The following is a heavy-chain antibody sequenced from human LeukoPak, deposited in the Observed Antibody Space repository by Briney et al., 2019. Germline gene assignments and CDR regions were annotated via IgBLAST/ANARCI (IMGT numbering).Heavy chain of an antibody. Sequence: GGSLRLSCAASGFIFSSYEMNWVRQAPGKGLEWVSYISSSGSTIYYADSVKGRFTISRDNAKNSLYLQMNSLRAEDTAVYYCARPYRYYYYYMDVWGKGTTVTVSS. J-gene: IGHJ6*03. CDR2: ISSSGSTI. D-gene: IGHD4-11*01. V-gene: IGHV3-48*03. CDR3: ARPYRYYYYYMDV. CDR1: GFIFSSYE.